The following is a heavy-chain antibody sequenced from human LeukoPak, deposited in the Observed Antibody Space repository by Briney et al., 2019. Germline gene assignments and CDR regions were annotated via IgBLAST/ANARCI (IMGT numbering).Heavy chain of an antibody. D-gene: IGHD2-15*01. CDR1: GFTFSRYN. J-gene: IGHJ4*02. V-gene: IGHV3-21*01. Sequence: GGSLRLSCAASGFTFSRYNMNWVRQAPGKGLEWVSSISRTGNYIYYADSVKGRFTISRDNAQNSLFLQMNSLRVEDTAVYYCARVLETDCSGGSCYSVLDYWGQGTLVTVSS. CDR2: ISRTGNYI. CDR3: ARVLETDCSGGSCYSVLDY.